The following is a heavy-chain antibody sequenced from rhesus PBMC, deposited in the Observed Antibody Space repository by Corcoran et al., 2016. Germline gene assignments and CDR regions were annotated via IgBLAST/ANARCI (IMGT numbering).Heavy chain of an antibody. CDR3: ARAPATGSLDV. CDR1: GYAFTSYY. D-gene: IGHD2-21*01. V-gene: IGHV1-180*01. J-gene: IGHJ5-2*02. CDR2: ISPYNGNK. Sequence: QVQLVQSGADIKQPGASVKLSCKASGYAFTSYYMHWVRQARGPGLEWIGLISPYNGNKVYAQNFQGSVTITTDTSTSTGYMELSSLRSDDTAVYYCARAPATGSLDVWGRGVLVTVSS.